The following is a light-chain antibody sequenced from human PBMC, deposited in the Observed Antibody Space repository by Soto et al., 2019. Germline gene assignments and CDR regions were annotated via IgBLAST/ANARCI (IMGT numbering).Light chain of an antibody. V-gene: IGLV1-44*01. CDR2: ATN. CDR1: RSNVGRNA. CDR3: AAWDDTLNGPL. Sequence: QSVLTQPPSASGTPGQTVTISCSGSRSNVGRNAVSWYQQVPGMAPKLLVFATNKRPSGVPDRFSGSASGASASLAISGLXSXXXXDYYCAAWDDTLNGPLFGGGTKLTV. J-gene: IGLJ2*01.